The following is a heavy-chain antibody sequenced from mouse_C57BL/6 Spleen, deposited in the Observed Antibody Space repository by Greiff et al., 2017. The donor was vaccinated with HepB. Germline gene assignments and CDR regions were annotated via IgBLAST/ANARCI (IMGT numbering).Heavy chain of an antibody. CDR2: IDPENGDT. Sequence: DVKLQESGAELVRPGASVKLSCTASGFNIKDDYMHWVKQRPEQGLEWIGWIDPENGDTEYASKFQGKATITADQSSNTAYLQLSSLTSEDTAVYYCTTSDTTVVGYFDVWGTGTTVTVSS. V-gene: IGHV14-4*01. CDR1: GFNIKDDY. D-gene: IGHD1-1*01. J-gene: IGHJ1*03. CDR3: TTSDTTVVGYFDV.